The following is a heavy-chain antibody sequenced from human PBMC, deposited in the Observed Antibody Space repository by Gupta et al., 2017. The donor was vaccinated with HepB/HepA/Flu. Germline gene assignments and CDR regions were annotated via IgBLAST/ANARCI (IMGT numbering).Heavy chain of an antibody. V-gene: IGHV3-21*01. CDR3: ARVFEYSSSPRHYYYMDV. J-gene: IGHJ6*03. Sequence: EVQLVESGGGLVKPGGSLRLSCAASGFTFSSYSMNWVRQAPGKGLEWVSSISSSSSYIYYADSVKGRFTISRDNAKNSLYLQMNSLRAEDTAVYYCARVFEYSSSPRHYYYMDVWGKGTTVTVSS. D-gene: IGHD6-6*01. CDR1: GFTFSSYS. CDR2: ISSSSSYI.